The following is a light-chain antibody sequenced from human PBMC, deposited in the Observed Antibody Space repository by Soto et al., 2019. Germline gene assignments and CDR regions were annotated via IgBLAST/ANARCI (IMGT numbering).Light chain of an antibody. CDR2: GAS. Sequence: EIVMTQSPATLSVSPGERATLSCRASQSVSSNLAWYQHKPGQAPRLLIYGASTRATNSPARFSGSGSGTDITLTIGTLQSEDFVVYYYQTYSSWPWTSGRGIK. CDR3: QTYSSWPWT. CDR1: QSVSSN. V-gene: IGKV3-15*01. J-gene: IGKJ1*01.